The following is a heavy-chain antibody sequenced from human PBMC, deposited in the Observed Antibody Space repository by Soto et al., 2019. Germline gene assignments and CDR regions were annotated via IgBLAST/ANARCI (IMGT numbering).Heavy chain of an antibody. CDR3: AGAAKRYFDY. CDR2: ILPVLGPS. Sequence: QVQLVQSGAEVKKPGSSVKVSCKTSGVTFNTFAISWVRQAPGQGLEYMGGILPVLGPSNYAQRFQGRVTITADKSTSTAFLELSNLTSVDTAVYYCAGAAKRYFDYWGQGTLVTVSS. CDR1: GVTFNTFA. J-gene: IGHJ4*02. V-gene: IGHV1-69*06.